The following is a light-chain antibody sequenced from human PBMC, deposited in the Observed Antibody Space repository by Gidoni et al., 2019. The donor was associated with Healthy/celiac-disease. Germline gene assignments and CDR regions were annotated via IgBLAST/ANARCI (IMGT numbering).Light chain of an antibody. Sequence: QSVLTQPPSVSAAPGQKVHISCSGSTSNVGNNYVSWYQQLPGTAPKLLIYENNKRPSGSPDRFSGSKSGTSATLGITGLQTGDEADYYCGTWDSSLSAVFGGGTKLTVL. CDR3: GTWDSSLSAV. J-gene: IGLJ3*02. CDR1: TSNVGNNY. CDR2: ENN. V-gene: IGLV1-51*02.